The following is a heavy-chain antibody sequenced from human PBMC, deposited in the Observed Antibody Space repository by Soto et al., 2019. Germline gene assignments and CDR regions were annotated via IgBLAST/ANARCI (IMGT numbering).Heavy chain of an antibody. CDR3: ARGYCSGGSCYSPLTPYYFDY. CDR2: IIPIFGTA. D-gene: IGHD2-15*01. Sequence: AASVKVSCKASGGTFSSYAISWVRQAPGQGLEWMGGIIPIFGTANYAQKFQGRVTITADESTSTAYMELSSLRSEDTAVYYCARGYCSGGSCYSPLTPYYFDYWGQGTLVTVSS. V-gene: IGHV1-69*13. J-gene: IGHJ4*02. CDR1: GGTFSSYA.